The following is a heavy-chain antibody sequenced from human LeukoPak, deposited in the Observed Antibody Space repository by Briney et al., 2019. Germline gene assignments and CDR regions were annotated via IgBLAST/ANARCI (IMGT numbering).Heavy chain of an antibody. Sequence: GGSLRLSCAASGFTFNNFGMSWVRQAPGGGLEWVSSIRSSGDYTNSADSVKGRFTISRDNSRNTLYLQMNSLRAEDTAVYYCAKDRASGSGSYSYRGFDHWGQGTLVTVSS. D-gene: IGHD6-19*01. CDR3: AKDRASGSGSYSYRGFDH. CDR1: GFTFNNFG. CDR2: IRSSGDYT. V-gene: IGHV3-23*01. J-gene: IGHJ5*02.